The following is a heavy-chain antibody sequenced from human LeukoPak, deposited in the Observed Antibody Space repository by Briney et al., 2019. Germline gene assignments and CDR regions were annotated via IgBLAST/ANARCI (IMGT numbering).Heavy chain of an antibody. J-gene: IGHJ4*02. V-gene: IGHV4-4*02. Sequence: PSETLSLTCAVSGGSISSSNWWSWVRQPPGKGLEWIGEINHSGSTNYNPSLKSRVTISVDTSKNQFSLKLSSVTAADTAVYYCARRYYDFWSGYFMWGQGTLVTVSS. CDR2: INHSGST. CDR3: ARRYYDFWSGYFM. D-gene: IGHD3-3*01. CDR1: GGSISSSNW.